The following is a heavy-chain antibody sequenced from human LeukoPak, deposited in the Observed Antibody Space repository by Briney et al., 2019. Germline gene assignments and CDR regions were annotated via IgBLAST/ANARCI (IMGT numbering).Heavy chain of an antibody. CDR1: GYSFSSYW. Sequence: GESLKISCKGSGYSFSSYWINWVRQMPGKGLERTGRIDPSDSYTNYNPSFQGHVTISADKSISTAYLQWSSLKASDTAIYYCARHTISDYWGQGTQVTVSS. J-gene: IGHJ4*02. V-gene: IGHV5-10-1*01. CDR2: IDPSDSYT. CDR3: ARHTISDY. D-gene: IGHD3-10*01.